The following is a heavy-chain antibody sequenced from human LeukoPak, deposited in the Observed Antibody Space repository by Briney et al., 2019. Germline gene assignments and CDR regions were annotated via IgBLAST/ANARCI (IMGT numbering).Heavy chain of an antibody. CDR1: GFTFVDYY. V-gene: IGHV3-11*01. Sequence: PGGPLRLSFAASGFTFVDYYMSWIRQAPGKGLEWVSYIITGGSTIYYADSVKGRFTLSRDNAKTSLYLQMNSLRAEDTAVYYCARLRTYYYDSSGFLPEEPDDYWGQGTLVTVSS. CDR2: IITGGSTI. J-gene: IGHJ4*02. D-gene: IGHD3-22*01. CDR3: ARLRTYYYDSSGFLPEEPDDY.